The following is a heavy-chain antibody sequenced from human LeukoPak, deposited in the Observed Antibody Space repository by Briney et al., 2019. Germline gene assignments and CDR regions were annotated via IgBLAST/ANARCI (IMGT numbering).Heavy chain of an antibody. Sequence: ASVKVSCKASGYTFSGYYMHWVRQAPGQGLEWMGWINPNSGGTKYVQKFQGRVTMTRDTSISTAYMELSRLRSDDAAVYYCASGSLASYFDHWGQGTLVTVSS. D-gene: IGHD3-16*01. CDR3: ASGSLASYFDH. CDR1: GYTFSGYY. V-gene: IGHV1-2*02. J-gene: IGHJ4*02. CDR2: INPNSGGT.